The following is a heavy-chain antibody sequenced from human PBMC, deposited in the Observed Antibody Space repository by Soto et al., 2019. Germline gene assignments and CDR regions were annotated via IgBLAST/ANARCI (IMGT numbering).Heavy chain of an antibody. J-gene: IGHJ5*02. CDR3: ARGFLSGRYSGYDWFDP. CDR1: GGSFSGYY. CDR2: INHSGST. V-gene: IGHV4-34*01. D-gene: IGHD5-12*01. Sequence: SETLSLTCAVYGGSFSGYYWSWIRQPPGKGLEWIGEINHSGSTNYNPSLKSRVTISVDTSKNQFSLKLSSVTAADTAVDYCARGFLSGRYSGYDWFDPWGQGTLVTVSS.